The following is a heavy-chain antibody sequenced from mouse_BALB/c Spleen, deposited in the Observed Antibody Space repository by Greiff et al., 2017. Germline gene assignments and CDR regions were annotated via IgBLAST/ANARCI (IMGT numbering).Heavy chain of an antibody. CDR1: GFSLTSYD. J-gene: IGHJ1*01. Sequence: VQLVESGPGLVAPSQSLSITCTVSGFSLTSYDISWIRQPPGKGLEWLGVIWTGGGTNYNSAFMSRLSISKDNSKSQVFLKMNSLQTYDTAIYYCVRDFCYDYDERWYFDVWGAGTTVTVSS. D-gene: IGHD2-4*01. V-gene: IGHV2-9-2*01. CDR3: VRDFCYDYDERWYFDV. CDR2: IWTGGGT.